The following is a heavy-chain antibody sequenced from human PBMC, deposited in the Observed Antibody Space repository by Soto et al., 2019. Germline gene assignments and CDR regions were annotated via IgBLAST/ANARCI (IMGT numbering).Heavy chain of an antibody. CDR3: ARDLALSAYFDY. V-gene: IGHV3-30-3*01. CDR1: GFTFRSYT. CDR2: ISYDGSNK. Sequence: QVQVVESGGGVVQPGRSLRLYSAASGFTFRSYTMHWVRQAPGKGLEWVAVISYDGSNKYYADSVKGRFTLSRDNSKNTLSLQMNSLTAEDTAVYYCARDLALSAYFDYWGQGTLVTVS. D-gene: IGHD3-3*02. J-gene: IGHJ4*02.